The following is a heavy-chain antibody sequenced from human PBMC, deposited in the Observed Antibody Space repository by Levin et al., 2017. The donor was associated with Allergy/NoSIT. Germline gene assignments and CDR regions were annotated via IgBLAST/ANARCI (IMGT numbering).Heavy chain of an antibody. CDR2: IIPILGTP. CDR3: ATTMVGANNGLDV. V-gene: IGHV1-69*13. J-gene: IGHJ6*02. D-gene: IGHD1-26*01. CDR1: GGTFRAYA. Sequence: SVKVSCKASGGTFRAYAFTWVRQAPGQGLEWMGGIIPILGTPNYAQKNQGRVTILADESTSTAYMELTNLTSEDTAVYYCATTMVGANNGLDVWGQGPRSPSP.